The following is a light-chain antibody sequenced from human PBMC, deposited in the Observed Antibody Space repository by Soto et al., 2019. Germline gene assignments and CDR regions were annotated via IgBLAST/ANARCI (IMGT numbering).Light chain of an antibody. J-gene: IGLJ3*02. CDR2: EVX. Sequence: QSALTQPASVSGSLGQSITISCTGTSSDIGGYKYVSWYQQHPGKAPKLIIFEVXXXXXXXXXXXXXXXXXXXXSLTISGLQAEDEADYYCTSYSRYRVLVFGGGTKVTVL. CDR3: TSYSRYRVLV. V-gene: IGLV2-14*01. CDR1: SSDIGGYKY.